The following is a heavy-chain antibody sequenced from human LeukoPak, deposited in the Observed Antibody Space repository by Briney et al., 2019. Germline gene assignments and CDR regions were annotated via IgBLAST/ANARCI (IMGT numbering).Heavy chain of an antibody. CDR3: AKGAYSSGWYLTSSYFDY. D-gene: IGHD6-19*01. V-gene: IGHV3-23*01. Sequence: GGSLRLSCGVSGLIFGSYAMNWVRQATGKGLEWVSIISGSGETTYYADSVKGRFTISRDNSKNTLYLQMNSLRADDTAVYYCAKGAYSSGWYLTSSYFDYWGQGTLVTVSS. J-gene: IGHJ4*02. CDR1: GLIFGSYA. CDR2: ISGSGETT.